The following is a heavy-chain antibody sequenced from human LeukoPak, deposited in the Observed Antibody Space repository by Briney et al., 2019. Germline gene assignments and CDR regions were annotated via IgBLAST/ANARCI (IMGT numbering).Heavy chain of an antibody. J-gene: IGHJ5*02. CDR1: GGSISSYF. CDR2: IYFSGST. CDR3: AREAVAGTGDNWFDP. Sequence: SETLSLTCTVSGGSISSYFWSWIRQPPGKGLEWIGYIYFSGSTNYNPSLKSRVTISVDTSKNQFSPNLRSVTAADTAVYYCAREAVAGTGDNWFDPWGQGTLVTVSS. V-gene: IGHV4-59*01. D-gene: IGHD6-19*01.